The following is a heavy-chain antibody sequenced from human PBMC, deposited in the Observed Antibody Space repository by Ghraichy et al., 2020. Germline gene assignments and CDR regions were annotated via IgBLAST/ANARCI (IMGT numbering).Heavy chain of an antibody. CDR3: ASDPLGRLGYCSGGSCYSLAFDI. CDR2: IIPIFGTA. D-gene: IGHD2-15*01. V-gene: IGHV1-69*13. J-gene: IGHJ3*02. Sequence: SVKVSCKASGGTFSSYAISWVRQAPGQGLEWMGGIIPIFGTANYAQKFQGRVTITADESTSTAYMELSSLRSEDTAVYYCASDPLGRLGYCSGGSCYSLAFDIWGQGTMVTVSS. CDR1: GGTFSSYA.